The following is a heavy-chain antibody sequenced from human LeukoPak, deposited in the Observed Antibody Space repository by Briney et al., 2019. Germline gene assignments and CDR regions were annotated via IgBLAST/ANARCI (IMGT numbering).Heavy chain of an antibody. CDR3: AREDLGAAYFDF. J-gene: IGHJ4*02. D-gene: IGHD3-16*01. CDR1: GDSVSTNNVA. V-gene: IGHV6-1*01. CDR2: TYYRSKWYN. Sequence: SQTLSLTCAISGDSVSTNNVAWNWIRQSPSRGLEWLGGTYYRSKWYNDYAVSVKSRIIINPDTSKNQFSLQLNSVPPDDTAVYYCAREDLGAAYFDFWGQGILVTVSS.